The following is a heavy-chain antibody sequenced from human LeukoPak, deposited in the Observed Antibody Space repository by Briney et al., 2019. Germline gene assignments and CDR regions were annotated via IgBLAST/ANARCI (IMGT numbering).Heavy chain of an antibody. V-gene: IGHV3-30*18. Sequence: PGGSLRLSCAASGFTFSSYGMHWVRQAPGKGLEWVAVISYDGSNKYYADSVKGRFTISRDNSKSTLYLQMNSLRAEDTAVYYCAKSHISGSHNNNWSDPWGQGTLVTVSS. CDR2: ISYDGSNK. CDR1: GFTFSSYG. CDR3: AKSHISGSHNNNWSDP. J-gene: IGHJ5*02. D-gene: IGHD1-26*01.